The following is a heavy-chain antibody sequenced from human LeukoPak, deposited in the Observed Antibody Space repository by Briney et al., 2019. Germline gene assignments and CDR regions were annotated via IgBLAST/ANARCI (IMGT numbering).Heavy chain of an antibody. V-gene: IGHV3-7*01. CDR1: GFTFSSYW. D-gene: IGHD3-10*01. Sequence: GGSLRLSCAASGFTFSSYWMSWVRQAPGKGLEWVANIKQDGSEKYYVDSVKGRFTISRDNAKNSLYLQMNSLRAEDTAVYYCARDLRAMVRGVIDYWGQGTLVTVSS. J-gene: IGHJ4*02. CDR2: IKQDGSEK. CDR3: ARDLRAMVRGVIDY.